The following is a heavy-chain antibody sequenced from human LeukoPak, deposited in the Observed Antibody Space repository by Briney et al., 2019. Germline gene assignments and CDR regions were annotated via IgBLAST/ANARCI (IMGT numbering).Heavy chain of an antibody. CDR2: INRSGST. CDR3: ASSTWYSSGPSF. V-gene: IGHV4-34*01. J-gene: IGHJ3*01. Sequence: SETLSLTCAVYGGSFSGYYWSWIRQPPGKGLEWIGEINRSGSTNYNPSLKSRVTISIDTSKNQFSLKLNSVTAADTAVFYCASSTWYSSGPSFWGQGTMVTVSS. CDR1: GGSFSGYY. D-gene: IGHD6-19*01.